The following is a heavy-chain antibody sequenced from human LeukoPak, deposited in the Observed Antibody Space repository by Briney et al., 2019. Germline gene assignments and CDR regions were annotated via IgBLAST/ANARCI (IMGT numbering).Heavy chain of an antibody. J-gene: IGHJ4*02. CDR1: GYTFTGYY. D-gene: IGHD6-13*01. CDR2: ISAYNDNT. CDR3: ARTSGTPGITATGFDY. V-gene: IGHV1-18*01. Sequence: ASVKVSCKASGYTFTGYYIHWVRQAPGQGLEWMGWISAYNDNTNYAQKLQGRVTMTTDTSTTTAYMELRSLRSDDTAVYYCARTSGTPGITATGFDYWGQGTLVTVSS.